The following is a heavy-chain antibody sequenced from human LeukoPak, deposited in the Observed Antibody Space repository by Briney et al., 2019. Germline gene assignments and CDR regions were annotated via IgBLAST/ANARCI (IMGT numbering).Heavy chain of an antibody. J-gene: IGHJ4*02. Sequence: GGSLRLSCAASGFTVSSNYMSWVRQAPGKGLEWVSVIYSGGSTYYADSVKGRFTISRDSSKNTLYLQMNSLRAEDTAVYYCARDNGVRGYSYGFDYWGQGTLVTVSS. V-gene: IGHV3-66*02. D-gene: IGHD5-18*01. CDR3: ARDNGVRGYSYGFDY. CDR1: GFTVSSNY. CDR2: IYSGGST.